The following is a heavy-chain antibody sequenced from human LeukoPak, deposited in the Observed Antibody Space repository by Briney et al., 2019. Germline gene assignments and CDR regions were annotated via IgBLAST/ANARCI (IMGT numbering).Heavy chain of an antibody. CDR2: FDPEVGET. Sequence: ASVKVCCKVSGYTLAELSMHWVRQAPGKGLEWMGGFDPEVGETIYAPKCQCRVTMTEDTSTDTAYMEMSSLRSEDTAVYYCATTTAEYYYDSSGLKHWGQGTLVTVSS. V-gene: IGHV1-24*01. D-gene: IGHD3-22*01. CDR1: GYTLAELS. CDR3: ATTTAEYYYDSSGLKH. J-gene: IGHJ4*02.